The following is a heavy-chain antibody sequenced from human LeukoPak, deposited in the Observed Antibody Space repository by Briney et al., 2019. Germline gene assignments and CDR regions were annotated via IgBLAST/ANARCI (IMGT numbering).Heavy chain of an antibody. V-gene: IGHV3-23*01. CDR3: AKDNWDDP. CDR1: GFTFSSDT. CDR2: ISSGGGGT. D-gene: IGHD1-26*01. J-gene: IGHJ5*02. Sequence: GGSLRLSCAASGFTFSSDTMTWVRQAPGKGLEWVSSISSGGGGTYYADSVKGRFTISRDNSKNTLYLQMNSLRAEDTAVYYCAKDNWDDPWGQGTLVTVSS.